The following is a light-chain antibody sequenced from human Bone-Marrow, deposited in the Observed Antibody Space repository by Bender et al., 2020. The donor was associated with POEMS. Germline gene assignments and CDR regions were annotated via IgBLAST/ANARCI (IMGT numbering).Light chain of an antibody. CDR1: SSDVGGYDY. CDR3: CSYAGSGSFV. V-gene: IGLV2-23*01. Sequence: QSALTQPASVSGSPGQSIAISCTGTSSDVGGYDYVSWYQQHPGKPPKLMIYEDSKRPSGVSNRFSGSKSDNTASLTISGLQAEDEADFYCCSYAGSGSFVFGSGTKVTVL. J-gene: IGLJ1*01. CDR2: EDS.